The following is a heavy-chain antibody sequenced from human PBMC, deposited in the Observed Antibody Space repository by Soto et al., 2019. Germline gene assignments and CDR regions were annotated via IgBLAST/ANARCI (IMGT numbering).Heavy chain of an antibody. CDR3: WRETYCLIADPGCKIDF. CDR2: ISYEGTNR. J-gene: IGHJ4*02. D-gene: IGHD2-15*01. V-gene: IGHV3-30*04. Sequence: ESVGGVVQPGGSLRLSCAASGFTFSSHAMHWVRQAPGKGLEWMAVISYEGTNRFFADSVKGRFTISRDTSKNTLYLQMHSLISDETAVQYCWRETYCLIADPGCKIDFWGRGALVTVSS. CDR1: GFTFSSHA.